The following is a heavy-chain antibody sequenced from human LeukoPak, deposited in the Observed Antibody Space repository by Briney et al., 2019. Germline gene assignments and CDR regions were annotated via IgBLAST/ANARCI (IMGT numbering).Heavy chain of an antibody. CDR3: AKDSDTHFDY. D-gene: IGHD2-2*02. J-gene: IGHJ4*02. CDR2: ISYDGSNK. Sequence: PGGSLRLSCAASGFTFSSYGMHWVRQAPGKGLEWVAVISYDGSNKYYADSVKGPFTISRDNSKNTLYLQMNSLRAEDTAVYYCAKDSDTHFDYWGQGTLVTVSS. CDR1: GFTFSSYG. V-gene: IGHV3-30*18.